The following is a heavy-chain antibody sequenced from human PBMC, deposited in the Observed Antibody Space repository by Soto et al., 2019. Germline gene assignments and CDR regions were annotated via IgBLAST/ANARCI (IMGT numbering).Heavy chain of an antibody. CDR3: AADNPYHSSSSFDI. D-gene: IGHD3-22*01. CDR2: IVVGSGNT. CDR1: GFTFPSSA. V-gene: IGHV1-58*01. Sequence: ASVKVSCKASGFTFPSSAVQWVRQARGQRLEWIGWIVVGSGNTNYAQKFQERVTITRDMSTSTAYMELSSLRSEDTAVYYCAADNPYHSSSSFDIWGQGTMVTVSS. J-gene: IGHJ3*02.